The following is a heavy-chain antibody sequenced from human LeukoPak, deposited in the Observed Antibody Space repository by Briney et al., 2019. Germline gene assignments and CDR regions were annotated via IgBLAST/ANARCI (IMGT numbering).Heavy chain of an antibody. V-gene: IGHV4-34*01. CDR1: GGSFSGYY. D-gene: IGHD6-13*01. CDR3: ARWGHSSSWFSYYYYMDV. J-gene: IGHJ6*03. CDR2: INHSGST. Sequence: PSETLSLTCAVYGGSFSGYYWSWIRQPPGKGLEWIGEINHSGSTNYNPSLKSRVTISVDTSKNQFSLKLSSVTAADTAVYYCARWGHSSSWFSYYYYMDVWGKGTTVTISS.